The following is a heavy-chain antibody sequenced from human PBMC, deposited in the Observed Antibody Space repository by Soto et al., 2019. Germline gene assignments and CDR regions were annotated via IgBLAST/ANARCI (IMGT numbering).Heavy chain of an antibody. J-gene: IGHJ6*04. D-gene: IGHD3-16*02. CDR1: GGTFSSYA. Sequence: QVQLVQSGAEVKKPGSSVKVSCKASGGTFSSYAISWVRQAPGQGLEWMGGIIPIVGTANYAQKCQGRVTITADTSTSTAYMELSSLRSEDTAVYYCARAVGRGVILAGYYGMDVWGKGPTVTVSS. CDR2: IIPIVGTA. V-gene: IGHV1-69*06. CDR3: ARAVGRGVILAGYYGMDV.